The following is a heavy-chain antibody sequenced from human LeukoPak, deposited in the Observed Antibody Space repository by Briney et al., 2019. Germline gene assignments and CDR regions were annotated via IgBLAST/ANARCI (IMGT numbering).Heavy chain of an antibody. V-gene: IGHV1-18*01. Sequence: ASVKVSCKASGYTFTSYGISWVRQAPGQGLEWMGWISAYNGNTNYAQKLQGRVTMTTDTSTSTAYMELRSLRSDDTAVYYCARVSDGVSPGGFAYWGQGTLVTVSS. CDR1: GYTFTSYG. D-gene: IGHD4-17*01. J-gene: IGHJ4*02. CDR3: ARVSDGVSPGGFAY. CDR2: ISAYNGNT.